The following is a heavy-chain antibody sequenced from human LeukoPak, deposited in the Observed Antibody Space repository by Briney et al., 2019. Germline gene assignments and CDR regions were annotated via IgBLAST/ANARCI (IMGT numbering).Heavy chain of an antibody. CDR1: GFTFSSYA. V-gene: IGHV3-30-3*01. J-gene: IGHJ4*02. Sequence: PGRSLRLSCAASGFTFSSYAMHWVRQAPGKGLEWVAVISYDGSNKYYADSVKARYTISRDNSKNTLYLQMNSLRAEDTAVYYCARGAPKGHYYDSSGYWGQGTLVTVSS. CDR2: ISYDGSNK. CDR3: ARGAPKGHYYDSSGY. D-gene: IGHD3-22*01.